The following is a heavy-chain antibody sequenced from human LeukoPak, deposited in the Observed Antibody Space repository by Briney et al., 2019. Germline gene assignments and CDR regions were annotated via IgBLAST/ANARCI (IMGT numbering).Heavy chain of an antibody. Sequence: SVKASCKASGGTFSSYAISWVRQAPGQGLEWMGGIIPIFGTADYAQKFQGRVTITTDESTSTAYMELSSLRSEDTAVYYCAREGGYSYGALYYFDYWGQGTLVTVSS. CDR3: AREGGYSYGALYYFDY. V-gene: IGHV1-69*05. CDR2: IIPIFGTA. J-gene: IGHJ4*02. CDR1: GGTFSSYA. D-gene: IGHD5-18*01.